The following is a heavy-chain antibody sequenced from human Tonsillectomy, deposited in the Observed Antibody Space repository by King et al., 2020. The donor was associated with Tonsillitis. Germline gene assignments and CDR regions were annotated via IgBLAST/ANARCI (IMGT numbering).Heavy chain of an antibody. Sequence: VQLVESGAEVKKPGESLRISCKGSGYRFTSYWISWVRQMPGKGLEWMGRIDPSDSYSNYSPSFQGHVTISADKSISTAYLQWSSLKASDTAMYYCARQSLVDYYDSSGFDYWGQGTLVTVSS. CDR1: GYRFTSYW. D-gene: IGHD3-22*01. CDR2: IDPSDSYS. J-gene: IGHJ4*02. CDR3: ARQSLVDYYDSSGFDY. V-gene: IGHV5-10-1*03.